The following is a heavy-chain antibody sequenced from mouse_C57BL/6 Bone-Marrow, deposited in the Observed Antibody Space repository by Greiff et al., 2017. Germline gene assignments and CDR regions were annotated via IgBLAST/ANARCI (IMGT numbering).Heavy chain of an antibody. V-gene: IGHV1-63*01. CDR3: AREGSFDY. CDR1: GYTFTNYW. J-gene: IGHJ2*01. Sequence: VKLVESGAELVRPGTSVKMSCKASGYTFTNYWIGWAKQRPGHGLEWIGDIYPGGGYTNYNEKFKGKATLTADKSSSTAYMQFSSLTSEDSAIYYCAREGSFDYWGQGTTLTVSS. CDR2: IYPGGGYT.